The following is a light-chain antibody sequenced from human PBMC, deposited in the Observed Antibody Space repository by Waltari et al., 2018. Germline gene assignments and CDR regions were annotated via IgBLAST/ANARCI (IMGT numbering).Light chain of an antibody. CDR1: ESVLFSSRNKNH. Sequence: DIVMTQSPDSLAVSLGVRATINCKSSESVLFSSRNKNHLAWYQQKPGHPPQLLLYWASTRESGVPYRFSGSGSGTDFTLTISSLQAEDVAIYYCQQYYDSPLTFGGGTKVEIK. J-gene: IGKJ4*01. CDR2: WAS. CDR3: QQYYDSPLT. V-gene: IGKV4-1*01.